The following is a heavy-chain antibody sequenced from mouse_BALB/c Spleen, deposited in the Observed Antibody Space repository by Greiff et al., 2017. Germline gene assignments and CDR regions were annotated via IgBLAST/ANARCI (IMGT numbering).Heavy chain of an antibody. J-gene: IGHJ4*01. V-gene: IGHV5-6-5*01. D-gene: IGHD2-3*01. CDR3: ARGDGYYKGYAMDY. CDR2: ISSGGST. CDR1: GFTFSSYA. Sequence: EVQRVESGGGLVKPGGSLKLSCAASGFTFSSYAMSWVRQTPEKRLEWVASISSGGSTYYPDSVKGRFTISRDNARNILYLQMSSLRSEDTAMYYCARGDGYYKGYAMDYWGQGTSVTVSS.